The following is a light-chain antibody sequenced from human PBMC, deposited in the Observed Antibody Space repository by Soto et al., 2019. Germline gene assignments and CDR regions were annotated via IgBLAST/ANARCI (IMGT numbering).Light chain of an antibody. CDR2: GAS. CDR1: QSVSSN. J-gene: IGKJ1*01. V-gene: IGKV3-15*01. Sequence: EIVMTQSPATLYVSPGERATLSCRASQSVSSNLAWYQQKPGQAPRLLIYGASSRATGIPYRFSGSSSGTEFTLTISSLQSEYFAVYYCQHYNNWPPWTVGQGTKVEIK. CDR3: QHYNNWPPWT.